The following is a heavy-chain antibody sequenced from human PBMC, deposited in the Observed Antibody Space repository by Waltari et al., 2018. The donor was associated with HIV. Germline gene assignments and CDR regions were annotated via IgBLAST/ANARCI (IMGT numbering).Heavy chain of an antibody. V-gene: IGHV3-15*01. CDR1: GFTFNNAW. Sequence: EVQLVESGGGLVEAAGSLRLSGAAPGFTFNNAWMRWVRQAPGKGLEWVGRIKSKTDGGTTNYAAPVNGRFTISRDDSKNTLYLQMNSLRTEDTAVYYCTTRIVGPTFDYWGQGTLVTVSS. CDR2: IKSKTDGGTT. CDR3: TTRIVGPTFDY. D-gene: IGHD1-26*01. J-gene: IGHJ4*02.